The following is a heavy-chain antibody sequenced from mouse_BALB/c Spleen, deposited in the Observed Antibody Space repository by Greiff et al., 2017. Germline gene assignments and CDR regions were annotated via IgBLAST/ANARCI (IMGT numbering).Heavy chain of an antibody. CDR3: TRWNIRSYAMDY. CDR1: GYTFTSYY. CDR2: INPSNGGT. J-gene: IGHJ4*01. Sequence: VKLVESGAELVKPGASVKLSCKASGYTFTSYYMYWVKQRPGQGLEWIGEINPSNGGTNFNEKFKSKATLTVDKSSSTAYMQLSSLTSEDSAVYYCTRWNIRSYAMDYWGQGTSVTVSS. D-gene: IGHD1-3*01. V-gene: IGHV1S81*02.